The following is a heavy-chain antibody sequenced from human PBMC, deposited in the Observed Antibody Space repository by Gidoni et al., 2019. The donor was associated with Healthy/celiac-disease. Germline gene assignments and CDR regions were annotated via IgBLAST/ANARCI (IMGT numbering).Heavy chain of an antibody. CDR3: ARVGMVRGASNWFDP. CDR1: GYTCTSYD. J-gene: IGHJ5*02. CDR2: MNPNSGNT. V-gene: IGHV1-8*03. Sequence: QVQLVQSGAEVKQPGASVKVSCQASGYTCTSYDINWVRQATGQGLEWMGWMNPNSGNTGYAQKFQGRVTITRNTSISTAYMELSSLRSEDTAVYYCARVGMVRGASNWFDPWGQGTLVTVSS. D-gene: IGHD3-10*01.